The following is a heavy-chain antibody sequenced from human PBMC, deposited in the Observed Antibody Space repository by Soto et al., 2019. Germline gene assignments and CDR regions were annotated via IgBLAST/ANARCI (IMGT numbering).Heavy chain of an antibody. D-gene: IGHD5-12*01. Sequence: ASVKVSCKVSVFTLTELSIHWVRQAPGKGLEWMGGFDPEDGETIYAQKFQGRVTMTEDTSTDTAYMDLSSLRSEDTAVYYCAATYTVATITIDYWGQGTLVTVSS. CDR2: FDPEDGET. CDR1: VFTLTELS. CDR3: AATYTVATITIDY. J-gene: IGHJ4*02. V-gene: IGHV1-24*01.